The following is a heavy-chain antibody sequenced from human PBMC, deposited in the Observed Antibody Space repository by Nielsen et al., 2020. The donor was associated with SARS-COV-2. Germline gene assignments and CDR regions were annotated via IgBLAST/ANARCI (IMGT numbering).Heavy chain of an antibody. CDR3: AKDSGGISAVY. CDR1: GFTFSSFT. V-gene: IGHV3-21*04. J-gene: IGHJ4*02. Sequence: GESLKISCAASGFTFSSFTMDWVRQAPGKGLEWVSSVSRSSTSIFYADSVKGRFTISRDNAKNSLYLQMNSLRAEDTALYYCAKDSGGISAVYWGQGTLVTVSS. D-gene: IGHD2-15*01. CDR2: VSRSSTSI.